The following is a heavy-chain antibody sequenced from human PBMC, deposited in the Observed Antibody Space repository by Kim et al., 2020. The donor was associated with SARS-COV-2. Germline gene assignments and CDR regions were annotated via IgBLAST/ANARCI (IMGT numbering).Heavy chain of an antibody. CDR2: INAGNGNT. J-gene: IGHJ4*02. V-gene: IGHV1-3*01. D-gene: IGHD2-2*01. Sequence: ASVKVSCKASGYTFTSYAMHWVRQAPGQRLEWMGWINAGNGNTKYSQKFQGRVTITRDTSASTAYMELSSLRSEDTAVYYCARDKGIVVVPAAIQGYFDYWGQGTLVTVSS. CDR3: ARDKGIVVVPAAIQGYFDY. CDR1: GYTFTSYA.